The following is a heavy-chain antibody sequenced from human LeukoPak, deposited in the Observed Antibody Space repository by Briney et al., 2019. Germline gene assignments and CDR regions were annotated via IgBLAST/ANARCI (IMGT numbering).Heavy chain of an antibody. CDR1: GYTFTSFG. J-gene: IGHJ5*02. CDR2: ISGYNGNT. D-gene: IGHD2-15*01. CDR3: ARFEEVGYCSGGSCYNRWFDP. Sequence: ASVKVSCKTSGYTFTSFGISWVRQAPGQGLEWMGWISGYNGNTKYAQEFEGRVTMTRDTSISTAYMELSRLRSDDTAVYYCARFEEVGYCSGGSCYNRWFDPWGQGTLVTVSS. V-gene: IGHV1-18*01.